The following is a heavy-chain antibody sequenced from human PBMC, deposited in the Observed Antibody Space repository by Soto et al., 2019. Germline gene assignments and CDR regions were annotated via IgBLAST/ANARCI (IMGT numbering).Heavy chain of an antibody. D-gene: IGHD6-13*01. Sequence: ASVKVSCKASGGTFSSYAISWVRQAPGQGLEWMGGIIPIFGTANYAQKFQGRVTITADESTSTAYMELSSLRSGDTAVYYCARVGGSSWYDAFDIWGQGTMVTVSS. J-gene: IGHJ3*02. V-gene: IGHV1-69*13. CDR3: ARVGGSSWYDAFDI. CDR2: IIPIFGTA. CDR1: GGTFSSYA.